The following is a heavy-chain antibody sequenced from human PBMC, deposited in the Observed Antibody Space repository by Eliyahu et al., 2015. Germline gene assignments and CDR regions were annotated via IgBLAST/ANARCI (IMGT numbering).Heavy chain of an antibody. CDR2: ISDSGETT. V-gene: IGHV3-23*01. CDR3: VKDTLKMVTTPDY. J-gene: IGHJ4*02. Sequence: VSGISDSGETTYYADSVKGRFTISRDNSKNMLVLQMNSLRAEDTAVYYCVKDTLKMVTTPDYWGQGILVTVSS. D-gene: IGHD2-21*02.